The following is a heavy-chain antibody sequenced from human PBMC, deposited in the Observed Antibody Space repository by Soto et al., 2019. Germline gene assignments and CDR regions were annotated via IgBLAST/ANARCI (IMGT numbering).Heavy chain of an antibody. V-gene: IGHV3-30*03. Sequence: GGSLRLSCAAPGFTFSSFGMHWVRQAPGKGLEWVAFISYDGSIKYYADSVKGRFTISRDNSKNTMYLEMNSLRDEDTAVYYCARIDCTGNNCKPYYHYGLDVWGQGTTVTVSS. CDR1: GFTFSSFG. CDR3: ARIDCTGNNCKPYYHYGLDV. D-gene: IGHD2-8*02. CDR2: ISYDGSIK. J-gene: IGHJ6*02.